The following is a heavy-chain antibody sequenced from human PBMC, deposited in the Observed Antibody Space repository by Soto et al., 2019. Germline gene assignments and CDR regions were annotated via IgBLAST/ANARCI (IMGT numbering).Heavy chain of an antibody. Sequence: GSLILSCAASGFTFSSYGMHWVRQAPGKGLEWVAVISYDGSNKYYADSVKGRFTISRDNSKNTLYLQMNSLRAEDTAVYYCAKGAYYDYVWGSYRTGHFAYWGQGTLVTVSS. CDR1: GFTFSSYG. D-gene: IGHD3-16*02. V-gene: IGHV3-30*18. CDR3: AKGAYYDYVWGSYRTGHFAY. J-gene: IGHJ4*02. CDR2: ISYDGSNK.